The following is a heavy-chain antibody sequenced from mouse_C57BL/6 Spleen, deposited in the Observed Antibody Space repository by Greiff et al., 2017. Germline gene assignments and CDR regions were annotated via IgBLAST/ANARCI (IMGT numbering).Heavy chain of an antibody. V-gene: IGHV1-82*01. CDR3: ARIETAQATSLYYAMDY. Sequence: VQLQQSGPELVKPGASVKISCKASGYAFSSSWMNWVKQRPGKGLEWIGRIYPGDGDTNYNGKFKGKATLTADKSSSTAYMQLSSLTSEDSAVYFCARIETAQATSLYYAMDYWGQGTSVTVSS. CDR2: IYPGDGDT. CDR1: GYAFSSSW. J-gene: IGHJ4*01. D-gene: IGHD3-2*02.